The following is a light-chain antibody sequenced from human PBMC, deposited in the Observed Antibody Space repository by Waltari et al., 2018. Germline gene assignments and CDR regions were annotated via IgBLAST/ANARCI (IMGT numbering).Light chain of an antibody. J-gene: IGLJ3*02. Sequence: QSVLTQPPSASGTPGQRVTISCTGTSSDVGSYNLVSWYQQPPGKAPKLMVYEVRKRPSGVSNRFSGSQSGNTASLTISGLQAEDEADYYCCSYAGSSTWVFGGGTKLTVL. V-gene: IGLV2-23*02. CDR2: EVR. CDR1: SSDVGSYNL. CDR3: CSYAGSSTWV.